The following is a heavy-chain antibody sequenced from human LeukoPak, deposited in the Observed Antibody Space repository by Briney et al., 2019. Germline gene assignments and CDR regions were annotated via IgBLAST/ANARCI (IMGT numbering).Heavy chain of an antibody. CDR1: GGTFSSYA. CDR2: IIPIFGTA. CDR3: AMRYSGYDNPHQTDFDY. D-gene: IGHD5-12*01. J-gene: IGHJ4*02. V-gene: IGHV1-69*05. Sequence: SVKVSCKASGGTFSSYAISWVRQAPGQGLEWMGGIIPIFGTANYAQKFQGRVTITTDESTSTAYMELNSLRSEDTAVYYCAMRYSGYDNPHQTDFDYWGQGTLVTVSS.